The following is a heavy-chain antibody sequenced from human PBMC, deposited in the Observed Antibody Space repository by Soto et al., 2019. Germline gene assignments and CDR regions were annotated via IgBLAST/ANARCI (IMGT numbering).Heavy chain of an antibody. D-gene: IGHD3-3*01. V-gene: IGHV4-4*07. CDR2: IYSSGNT. CDR3: ARGQRFSDWFDP. J-gene: IGHJ5*02. Sequence: SETLSLTCSVSGGTISGYYWTWIRQPAGKGLEWIGRIYSSGNTKYNPSLQSRVTMSLDTSNNQFSLRLTSVTAADTAVYYCARGQRFSDWFDPWGQGTLVPVSS. CDR1: GGTISGYY.